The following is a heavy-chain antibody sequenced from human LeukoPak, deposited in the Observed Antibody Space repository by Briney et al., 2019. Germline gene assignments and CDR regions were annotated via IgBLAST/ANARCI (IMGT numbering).Heavy chain of an antibody. D-gene: IGHD2-15*01. J-gene: IGHJ4*02. CDR1: GGTFSSYA. CDR2: IIPIFGTA. V-gene: IGHV1-69*13. Sequence: SVKVSCKASGGTFSSYAISWVRQAPGQGLEWMGGIIPIFGTANYAQKFQGRVTITADESTSTAYMELSSLRSEDTAVYYCARDVLGYCSGGSCRKAFDYWGQGTLVTVSS. CDR3: ARDVLGYCSGGSCRKAFDY.